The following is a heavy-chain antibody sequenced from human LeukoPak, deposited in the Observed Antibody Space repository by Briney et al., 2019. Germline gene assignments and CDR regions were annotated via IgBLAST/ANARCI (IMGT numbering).Heavy chain of an antibody. CDR2: INHSGST. CDR1: GGSFSGYY. J-gene: IGHJ4*02. D-gene: IGHD4-23*01. CDR3: ARGGYGGNFSPKNDY. V-gene: IGHV4-34*01. Sequence: KSSETLSLTCAVYGGSFSGYYWSWIRQPPGKGLEWIGEINHSGSTNYNPSLKSRVTISVDTSKNQFSLKLSSVTAADTAVYYCARGGYGGNFSPKNDYWGQGTLVTVSS.